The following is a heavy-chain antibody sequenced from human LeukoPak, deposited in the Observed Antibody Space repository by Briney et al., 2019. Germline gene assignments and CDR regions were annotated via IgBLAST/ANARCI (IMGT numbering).Heavy chain of an antibody. Sequence: ASVKVSCKASGYTFTCYYIHWVRRAPGQGLEWMGWINPNSGGTNYAQKFQGRVTMTRDTSISTAYMELSRLRSDDTAVYYCEREYCRGGHCYTGAFDMWGRGTMVTVSS. V-gene: IGHV1-2*02. CDR2: INPNSGGT. CDR1: GYTFTCYY. J-gene: IGHJ3*02. CDR3: EREYCRGGHCYTGAFDM. D-gene: IGHD2-15*01.